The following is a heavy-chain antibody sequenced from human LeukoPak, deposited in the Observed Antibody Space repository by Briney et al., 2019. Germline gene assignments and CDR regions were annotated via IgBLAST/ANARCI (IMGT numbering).Heavy chain of an antibody. Sequence: SETLSLTCAVSGESFSAYYWSWIRQAPGKGLEWIGDINESGNTNYNPSLKSRVTISVDTSKNQFSLKLSSVTAADTAVYYCARLNWNYVIYYYYYMDVWGKGTTVTVSS. D-gene: IGHD1-7*01. CDR2: INESGNT. CDR3: ARLNWNYVIYYYYYMDV. V-gene: IGHV4-34*01. CDR1: GESFSAYY. J-gene: IGHJ6*03.